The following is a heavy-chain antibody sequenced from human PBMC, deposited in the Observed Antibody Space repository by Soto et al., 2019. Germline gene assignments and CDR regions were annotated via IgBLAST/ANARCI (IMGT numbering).Heavy chain of an antibody. V-gene: IGHV4-4*02. D-gene: IGHD5-12*01. Sequence: QVQLQESGPGLVKPSGTLSLTCAVSGGSFTSNNWWTWVRQPPGQGLEWIGEIYRTGSTNYNPSLESRVTISLDNAENQFSLKVTSLTAADTAVYYCASRDPGSSVDYWGQGTLVTVSS. CDR1: GGSFTSNNW. J-gene: IGHJ4*02. CDR2: IYRTGST. CDR3: ASRDPGSSVDY.